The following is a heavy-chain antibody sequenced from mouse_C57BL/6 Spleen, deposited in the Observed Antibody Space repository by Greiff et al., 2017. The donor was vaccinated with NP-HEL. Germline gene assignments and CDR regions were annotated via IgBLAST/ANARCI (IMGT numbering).Heavy chain of an antibody. J-gene: IGHJ2*01. CDR2: INPSNGGT. D-gene: IGHD1-1*01. CDR1: GYTFTSYW. V-gene: IGHV1-53*01. CDR3: ARSIHYYGSSYGY. Sequence: VQLQQPGTELVKPGASVKLSCKASGYTFTSYWMHWVKQRPGQGLEWIGNINPSNGGTNYNEKFKSKATLTVDKSSSTAYMQLSSLTSEDSAVYYGARSIHYYGSSYGYWGQGTTLTVSS.